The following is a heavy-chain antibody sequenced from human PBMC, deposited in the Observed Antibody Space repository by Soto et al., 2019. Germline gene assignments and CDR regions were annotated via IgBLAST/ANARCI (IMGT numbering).Heavy chain of an antibody. Sequence: SENLSLTRFVSGGSLSHVNDFLGWVRQRPDKGLEWIGHIYSGGSIYNNPSLTSRVTISIDTSKNQFSLQLSSVSAADTAVYYCARGPSGDKVDYWGQGTLVTVSS. D-gene: IGHD7-27*01. CDR3: ARGPSGDKVDY. J-gene: IGHJ4*02. CDR2: IYSGGSI. V-gene: IGHV4-30-4*02. CDR1: GGSLSHVNDF.